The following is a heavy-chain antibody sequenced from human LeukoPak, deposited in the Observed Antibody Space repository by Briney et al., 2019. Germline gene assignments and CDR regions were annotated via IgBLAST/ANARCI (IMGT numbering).Heavy chain of an antibody. CDR3: ATPHNSSGWYGVPSYYYGMDV. D-gene: IGHD6-19*01. Sequence: SETLSLTCTVSGGSISSSSYYWGWIRQPPGKGLEWLGSIYYSRSTYYNPSLKSRVTISVDTSKNQFSLKLSSVTAADTAVYYCATPHNSSGWYGVPSYYYGMDVWGQGTTVTVSS. J-gene: IGHJ6*02. CDR1: GGSISSSSYY. V-gene: IGHV4-39*01. CDR2: IYYSRST.